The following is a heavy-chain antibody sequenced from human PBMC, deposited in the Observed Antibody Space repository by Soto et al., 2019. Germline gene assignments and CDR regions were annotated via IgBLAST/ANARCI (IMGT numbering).Heavy chain of an antibody. V-gene: IGHV3-23*01. CDR2: ISARGGSS. J-gene: IGHJ4*02. Sequence: DVQLLESGGGLVQPGGSLRLSCAASGFSFSYYAMGWVRQAPGKGLEWVAVISARGGSSYFAASVKGRFTLSRDNSKNVLSLEMNSLRAEDTAIYFCAKGSIEYSAAGDNWGQGTLVVVSS. CDR1: GFSFSYYA. CDR3: AKGSIEYSAAGDN. D-gene: IGHD5-12*01.